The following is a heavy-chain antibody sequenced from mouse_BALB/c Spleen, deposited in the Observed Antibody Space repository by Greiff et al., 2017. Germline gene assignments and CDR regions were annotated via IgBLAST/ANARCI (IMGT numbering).Heavy chain of an antibody. CDR2: ISDGGSYT. D-gene: IGHD2-14*01. Sequence: DVMLVESGGGLVKPGGSLKLSCAASGFTFSDYYMYWVRQTPEKRLEWVATISDGGSYTYYPDSVKGRFTISRDNAKNNLYLQMSSLKSEDTAMYYCARGDYRYDEAMDYWGQGTSVTVSS. J-gene: IGHJ4*01. CDR3: ARGDYRYDEAMDY. CDR1: GFTFSDYY. V-gene: IGHV5-4*02.